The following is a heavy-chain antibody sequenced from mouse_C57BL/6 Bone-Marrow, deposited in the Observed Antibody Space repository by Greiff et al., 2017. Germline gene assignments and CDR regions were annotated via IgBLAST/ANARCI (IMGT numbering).Heavy chain of an antibody. V-gene: IGHV5-6*02. Sequence: EVKLVESGGDLVKPGGSLKLSCAASGFTFSSYGMSWVRQTPDKRLEWVATISSGGSYTYYPDSVKGRFTISRDNAKKTLYLQMSSLKSEDTAMYYCAIRLVAYWGQGTLVTVAA. CDR1: GFTFSSYG. CDR2: ISSGGSYT. CDR3: AIRLVAY. J-gene: IGHJ3*01.